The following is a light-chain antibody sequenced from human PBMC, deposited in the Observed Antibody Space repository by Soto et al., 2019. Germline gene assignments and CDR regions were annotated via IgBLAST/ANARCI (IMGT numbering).Light chain of an antibody. CDR1: QNIHIN. CDR3: QQYEAWPRT. V-gene: IGKV3-15*01. CDR2: GVT. Sequence: EIVMTQSPDTLSVSPGDTATLSCRSSQNIHINLAWYQQKPGQAPTLLIYGVTARAPGVPARFSGSGSGTDFTLTIRSVQSGDFGVFYCQQYEAWPRTFGLGTKVEIQ. J-gene: IGKJ2*01.